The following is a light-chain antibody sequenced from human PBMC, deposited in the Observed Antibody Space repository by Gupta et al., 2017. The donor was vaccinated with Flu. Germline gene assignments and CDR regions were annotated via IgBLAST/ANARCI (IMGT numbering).Light chain of an antibody. J-gene: IGKJ1*01. V-gene: IGKV1-17*01. CDR1: QGISND. CDR2: ATS. Sequence: DIQMIQSPSALSASVGDRVTITCRASQGISNDLGWYQQKPGKAPKRLIYATSRLQSGVPSRFSGSGSGTEFTLTISSLQPEDVATYYCLQDTYSPPTFGQGTKVEVK. CDR3: LQDTYSPPT.